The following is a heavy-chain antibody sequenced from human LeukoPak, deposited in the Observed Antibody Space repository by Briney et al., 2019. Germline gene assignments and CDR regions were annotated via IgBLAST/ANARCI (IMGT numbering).Heavy chain of an antibody. D-gene: IGHD3-10*01. V-gene: IGHV1-18*01. CDR1: GYTFTSYG. Sequence: APVKVSCKASGYTFTSYGISWVRQAPGQGLEWMGWISAYNGNTNYAQKLQGRVTMTTDTSTSTAYMELRSLRSDDTAVYYCARVGSNPLYYYYYMDVWGKGTTVTVSS. J-gene: IGHJ6*03. CDR2: ISAYNGNT. CDR3: ARVGSNPLYYYYYMDV.